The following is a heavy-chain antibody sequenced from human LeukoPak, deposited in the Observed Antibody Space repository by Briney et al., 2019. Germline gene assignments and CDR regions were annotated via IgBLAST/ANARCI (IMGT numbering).Heavy chain of an antibody. V-gene: IGHV4-61*01. Sequence: SATLSLTCTVSGSSVSSGSYYWSWIRQPPGKGPEWIGHNYYSGSTNYDPSLKSRVTISVDTPKNQFSLKLSSVTAADTAVYYCARRIAVASNWFDPWGQGTLVTVSS. D-gene: IGHD6-19*01. CDR3: ARRIAVASNWFDP. CDR2: NYYSGST. CDR1: GSSVSSGSYY. J-gene: IGHJ5*02.